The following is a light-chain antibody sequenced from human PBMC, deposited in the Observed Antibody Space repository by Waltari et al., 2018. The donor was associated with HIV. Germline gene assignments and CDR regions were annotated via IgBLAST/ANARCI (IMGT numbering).Light chain of an antibody. CDR1: ALPKKY. Sequence: SYDLTQTPSLSVSPGQTARINCSRGALPKKYSSWYRQEAGQAPVLLIYKDIERPSGIPGRISGSGLGTGITLTISGVQAEDEGDYFCQSTDFDGTWVFGGGTRLTVL. CDR3: QSTDFDGTWV. J-gene: IGLJ3*02. V-gene: IGLV3-25*03. CDR2: KDI.